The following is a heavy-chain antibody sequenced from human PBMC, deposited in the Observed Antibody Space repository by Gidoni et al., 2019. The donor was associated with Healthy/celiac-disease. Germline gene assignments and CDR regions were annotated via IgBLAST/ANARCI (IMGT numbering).Heavy chain of an antibody. CDR3: TRDPLGSRSEYSYVPFDY. D-gene: IGHD5-18*01. CDR2: IRSKAYGGTT. V-gene: IGHV3-49*03. J-gene: IGHJ4*02. Sequence: EVQLVESGGGLVQPGRPLRLPCTASGFTFGDYDMSWFRQAPGKGLEWVGFIRSKAYGGTTEYAASVKGRFTISRDDSKSIAYLQMNSLKTEDTAVYYCTRDPLGSRSEYSYVPFDYWGQGTLVTVSS. CDR1: GFTFGDYD.